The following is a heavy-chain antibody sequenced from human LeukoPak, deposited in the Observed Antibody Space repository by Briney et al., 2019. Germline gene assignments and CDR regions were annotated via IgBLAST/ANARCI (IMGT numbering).Heavy chain of an antibody. CDR2: IYYSGSI. CDR3: ARIVEGGTTDY. CDR1: GGPISSRSYY. V-gene: IGHV4-39*01. J-gene: IGHJ4*02. D-gene: IGHD6-13*01. Sequence: SETLSLTCTVSGGPISSRSYYWGWIRQPPGEGLELIGSIYYSGSIYYNPSLKSRVTISVDTSKNQLSLKLRSVTAADTAAYYCARIVEGGTTDYWGQGTLVTVSS.